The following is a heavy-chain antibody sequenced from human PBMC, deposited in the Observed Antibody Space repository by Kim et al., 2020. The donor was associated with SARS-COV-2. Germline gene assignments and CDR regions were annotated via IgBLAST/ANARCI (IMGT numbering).Heavy chain of an antibody. CDR1: GFSLNTSGVG. Sequence: SGPTLVNPTQTLTLTCTCSGFSLNTSGVGVGWIRQPPGKALEWLALIYWNDDKRYSPSLKTRLTITKDTSKNQVVLTMTNMDPVDTATYYCAHRGVWELGIWFDPWGQGTLVTVSS. CDR3: AHRGVWELGIWFDP. V-gene: IGHV2-5*01. CDR2: IYWNDDK. D-gene: IGHD1-26*01. J-gene: IGHJ5*02.